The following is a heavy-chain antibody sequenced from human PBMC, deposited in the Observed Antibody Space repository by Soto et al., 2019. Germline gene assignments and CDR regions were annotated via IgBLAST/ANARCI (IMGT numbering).Heavy chain of an antibody. V-gene: IGHV1-46*01. CDR3: AKEYCGADCALDF. Sequence: ASVKVSCKASGYTFTSYLIHWVRQAPGQGLEWMGIINPSGGSANYAQKFQGRVTMTRDTSTSTVYMELISLRAEDTAVYYCAKEYCGADCALDFWGQGALVTVSS. J-gene: IGHJ4*02. CDR1: GYTFTSYL. CDR2: INPSGGSA. D-gene: IGHD2-21*02.